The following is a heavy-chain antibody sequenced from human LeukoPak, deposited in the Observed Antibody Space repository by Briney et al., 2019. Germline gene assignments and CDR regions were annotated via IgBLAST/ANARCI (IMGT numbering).Heavy chain of an antibody. D-gene: IGHD1-14*01. V-gene: IGHV3-30-3*01. CDR2: ISYDGSNK. Sequence: PGRSLRLSCAASGFTFDDYAMHWVRQAPGKGLEWVAVISYDGSNKYYADSVKGRFTISRDNSKNTLYLQMNSLRAEDTAVYYCARDRHDFNQGGSWFDPWGQGTLVTVSS. CDR1: GFTFDDYA. J-gene: IGHJ5*02. CDR3: ARDRHDFNQGGSWFDP.